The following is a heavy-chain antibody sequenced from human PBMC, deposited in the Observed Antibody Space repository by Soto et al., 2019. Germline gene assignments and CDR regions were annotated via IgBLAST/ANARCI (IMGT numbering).Heavy chain of an antibody. Sequence: ASVKVSCKASGYSFSGSHILWVRQAPGQGLQWMGWINANGAETKYAQTFQGRVTITSDTSISTAYMELSRLTSDDTAVYFCARGPSTVKFGAIMSEGGMDVWGQGTTVTVSS. CDR2: INANGAET. V-gene: IGHV1-2*02. CDR3: ARGPSTVKFGAIMSEGGMDV. CDR1: GYSFSGSH. D-gene: IGHD3-16*01. J-gene: IGHJ6*02.